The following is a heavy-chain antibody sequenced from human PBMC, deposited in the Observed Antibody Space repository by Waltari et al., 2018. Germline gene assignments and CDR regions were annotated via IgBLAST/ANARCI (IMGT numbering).Heavy chain of an antibody. CDR1: GGTFSSYA. V-gene: IGHV1-69*13. J-gene: IGHJ4*02. Sequence: QVQLVQSGAEVKKPGSSVKVSCKASGGTFSSYAISWVRQAPGQGLEWMGGIIPIFGSANNAQKFQGRVTITADESTSTAYMELSSLRSEDTAVYYCARDRSAVAGRNELGYWGQGTLVTVSS. D-gene: IGHD6-19*01. CDR3: ARDRSAVAGRNELGY. CDR2: IIPIFGSA.